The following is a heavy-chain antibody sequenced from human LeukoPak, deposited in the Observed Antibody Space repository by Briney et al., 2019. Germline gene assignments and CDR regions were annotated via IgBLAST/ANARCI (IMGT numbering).Heavy chain of an antibody. D-gene: IGHD3-10*01. Sequence: GGSLRLSCAASGFTFSSYEMNWVRQAPGKGLEWVSYISSSGSTIYYADSVKGRFTISRDNAKNSLYLQMNSLRAEDTAVYYCARGVGEILRFGPFMDVWGKGTTVTISS. J-gene: IGHJ6*03. V-gene: IGHV3-48*03. CDR2: ISSSGSTI. CDR1: GFTFSSYE. CDR3: ARGVGEILRFGPFMDV.